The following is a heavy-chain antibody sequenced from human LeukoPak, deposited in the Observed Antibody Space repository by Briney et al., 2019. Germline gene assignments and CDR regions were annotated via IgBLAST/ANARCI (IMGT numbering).Heavy chain of an antibody. Sequence: ETLSLTCTVAGGSISSYYWSWSRQPPGKGLEWIGYIYYSGSTNYNPSLKSRVTISVDTSKNQFSLKLSSVTAADTAVYYCARSPPRYRDWFDPWGQGTLVTVSS. J-gene: IGHJ5*02. CDR3: ARSPPRYRDWFDP. V-gene: IGHV4-59*01. D-gene: IGHD3-16*02. CDR1: GGSISSYY. CDR2: IYYSGST.